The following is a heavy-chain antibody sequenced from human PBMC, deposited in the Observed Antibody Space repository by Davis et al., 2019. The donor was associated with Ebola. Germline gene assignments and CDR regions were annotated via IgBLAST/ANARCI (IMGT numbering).Heavy chain of an antibody. D-gene: IGHD3-22*01. Sequence: PGGSLRLSCKGSGYSFTSYWIGWVRQMPGKGLEWMGIIYPGDSDTRYSPSFQGQVTVSADKSISAAYLQWSSLKASDTAMYYCATVYFYDSSGYWDAFDIWGQGTMVIVSS. CDR3: ATVYFYDSSGYWDAFDI. CDR2: IYPGDSDT. V-gene: IGHV5-51*01. CDR1: GYSFTSYW. J-gene: IGHJ3*02.